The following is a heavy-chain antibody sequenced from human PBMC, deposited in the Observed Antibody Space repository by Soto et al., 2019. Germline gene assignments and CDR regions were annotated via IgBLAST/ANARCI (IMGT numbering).Heavy chain of an antibody. Sequence: GGSLRLSCAASGFTFSNFSMNWVRQAPGKGLEWVSYITGSSSSIYYADFVKGRFTISRDNAKNSLYLQMNSLRAEDTAVYYCARSSRLSGDVENYYYYYYMDVWGKGTTVTVSS. CDR3: ARSSRLSGDVENYYYYYYMDV. V-gene: IGHV3-48*01. J-gene: IGHJ6*03. D-gene: IGHD7-27*01. CDR1: GFTFSNFS. CDR2: ITGSSSSI.